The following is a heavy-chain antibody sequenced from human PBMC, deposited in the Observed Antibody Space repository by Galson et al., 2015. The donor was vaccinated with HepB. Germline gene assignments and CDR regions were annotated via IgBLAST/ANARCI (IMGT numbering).Heavy chain of an antibody. J-gene: IGHJ6*02. CDR1: GFTFGDYA. CDR2: IGSKPYGGTT. Sequence: SVRLSCAASGFTFGDYAMSWVRQAPGKGLEWVGFIGSKPYGGTTEYAASVKGRFTISRDGSKSFAYLQMNSLKTEDTAVYYCTRVPTKVRGVPDYYYYYGMDVWGHGTTVTVSS. D-gene: IGHD3-10*01. V-gene: IGHV3-49*04. CDR3: TRVPTKVRGVPDYYYYYGMDV.